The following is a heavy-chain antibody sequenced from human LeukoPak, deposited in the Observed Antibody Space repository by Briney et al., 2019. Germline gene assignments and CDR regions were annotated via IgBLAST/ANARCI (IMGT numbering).Heavy chain of an antibody. CDR1: GFTFSNYA. CDR2: ISYDANNK. Sequence: QSGGSLRLSCAASGFTFSNYAMHWVRQAPGKGLEWVTLISYDANNKYYADSVKGRFTISRDNSKNTLYLQMNSLRAEDTAVYYCAKDIGSYYDYWGQGILVTVSS. V-gene: IGHV3-30*04. J-gene: IGHJ4*02. D-gene: IGHD3-10*01. CDR3: AKDIGSYYDY.